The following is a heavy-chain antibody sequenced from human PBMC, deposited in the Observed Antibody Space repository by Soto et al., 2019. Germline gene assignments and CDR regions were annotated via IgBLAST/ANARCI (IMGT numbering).Heavy chain of an antibody. V-gene: IGHV2-5*02. CDR3: AHCGPEGSFDS. Sequence: KESGPTLVRPTQTLTLTCTFSGFSLSATGAGVAWIRQPPGKALAWLALIYWDDDTFYSQSLKTGLTITKDTSKNQVVLTRTNLGSVDTATYSCAHCGPEGSFDSWGQGTLVTVSS. CDR2: IYWDDDT. J-gene: IGHJ4*02. CDR1: GFSLSATGAG.